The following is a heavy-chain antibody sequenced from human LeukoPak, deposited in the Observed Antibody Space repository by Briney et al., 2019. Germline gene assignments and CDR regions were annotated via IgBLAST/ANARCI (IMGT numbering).Heavy chain of an antibody. D-gene: IGHD5-24*01. CDR2: IYTSGST. Sequence: KPSETLSLTCTVSGGSISSGSYYWSWIRQPAGKGLEWIGRIYTSGSTNYNPSLKSRVTISVDTSKNQFSLKLSSVTAADTAVYYCARGRRDGYNWYYFDYWGQGTLVTVSS. J-gene: IGHJ4*02. CDR3: ARGRRDGYNWYYFDY. CDR1: GGSISSGSYY. V-gene: IGHV4-61*02.